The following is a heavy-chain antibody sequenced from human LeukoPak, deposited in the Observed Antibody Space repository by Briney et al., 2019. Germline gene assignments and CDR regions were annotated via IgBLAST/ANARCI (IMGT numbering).Heavy chain of an antibody. J-gene: IGHJ4*02. V-gene: IGHV4-59*12. CDR2: IYYSGST. Sequence: PSETLSLTCTVSGGPISSYYWSWIRQPPGKGLEWIGYIYYSGSTNYNPSLKSRVTISVDTSKNQFSLKLTSLTAADTAVYYCAREGQQLVPPFDYWGQGNLVTVSS. CDR1: GGPISSYY. D-gene: IGHD6-6*01. CDR3: AREGQQLVPPFDY.